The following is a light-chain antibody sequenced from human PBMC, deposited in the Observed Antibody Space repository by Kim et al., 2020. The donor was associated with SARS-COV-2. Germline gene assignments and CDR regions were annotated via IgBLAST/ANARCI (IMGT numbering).Light chain of an antibody. V-gene: IGLV3-9*01. CDR1: NIGSKN. CDR3: QVWDSSTWV. Sequence: SYELTQPLSVSVALGQTARITSGGNNIGSKNVHWYQQKPGQAPVLVIYRDSNRPSGIPERFSGSNSGNTATLTISRAQAGDEADYYCQVWDSSTWVFGGGTQLTVL. CDR2: RDS. J-gene: IGLJ3*02.